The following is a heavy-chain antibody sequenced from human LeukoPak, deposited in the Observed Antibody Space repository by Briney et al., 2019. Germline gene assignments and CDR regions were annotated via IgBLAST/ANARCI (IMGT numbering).Heavy chain of an antibody. D-gene: IGHD3-22*01. CDR1: GFTFSTYA. Sequence: GGSLRLSCAASGFTFSTYAMSWVRQAPGKGLEWVSGISGSGGSTFYADSVKGRFTISRDNSKNTLYLQMNSLRAEDTAVYYCAKDRAYYSDSSGYYLVRAYDYWAREPWSPSPQ. CDR2: ISGSGGST. CDR3: AKDRAYYSDSSGYYLVRAYDY. V-gene: IGHV3-23*01. J-gene: IGHJ4*02.